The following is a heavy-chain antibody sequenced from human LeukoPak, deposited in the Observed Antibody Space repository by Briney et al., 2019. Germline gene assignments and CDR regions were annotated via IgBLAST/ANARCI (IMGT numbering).Heavy chain of an antibody. CDR1: GNSISSGNF. Sequence: PSETLSLTCGVSGNSISSGNFWGWIRQPPGKGLEWIGKIYHSGSTYYTPSLKSRVTILVDTSKNQFSLKLSSVTAADTAVYYCARDGGTTVDYWGQGTLVTVSS. V-gene: IGHV4-38-2*02. CDR2: IYHSGST. J-gene: IGHJ4*02. CDR3: ARDGGTTVDY. D-gene: IGHD4-17*01.